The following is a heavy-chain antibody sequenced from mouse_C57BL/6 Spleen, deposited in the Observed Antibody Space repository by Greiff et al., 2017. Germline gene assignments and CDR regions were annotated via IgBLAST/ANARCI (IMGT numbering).Heavy chain of an antibody. J-gene: IGHJ4*01. D-gene: IGHD1-1*01. CDR2: IYWDDDK. V-gene: IGHV8-12*01. CDR1: GFSLSTSGMG. Sequence: QVTLKECGPGILQSSQTLSLTCSFSGFSLSTSGMGVSWIRQPSGKGLEWLAHIYWDDDKRYNPSLKSRLTISKDTSRNQVFLKITSVDTADTATYYCARALTTVVAGDYWGQGTSVTVSS. CDR3: ARALTTVVAGDY.